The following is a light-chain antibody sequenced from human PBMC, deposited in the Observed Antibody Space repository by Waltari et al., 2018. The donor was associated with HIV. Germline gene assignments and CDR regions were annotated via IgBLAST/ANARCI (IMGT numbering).Light chain of an antibody. CDR2: GNS. V-gene: IGLV1-40*01. Sequence: QSVLAQPPSVSGAPGQRVTISCTGSSSNIGADYHVYWYQHLPGTAPKLLIYGNSNRPSGVPNRFSGSKSDTSASLAITGLQAEDEADYYCQSYDRSLSAWVFGGGTTLTVL. CDR3: QSYDRSLSAWV. CDR1: SSNIGADYH. J-gene: IGLJ3*02.